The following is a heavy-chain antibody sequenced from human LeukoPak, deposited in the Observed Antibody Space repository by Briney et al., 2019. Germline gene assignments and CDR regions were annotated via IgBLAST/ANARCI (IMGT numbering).Heavy chain of an antibody. J-gene: IGHJ4*02. CDR2: IYYSGST. CDR3: ARGTQRWLQSPPHY. D-gene: IGHD5-24*01. V-gene: IGHV4-61*08. Sequence: SETLSLTCTVSGVSISSSGSYWAWIRQPPGKGLEWIGYIYYSGSTNYNPSLKSRVTISVDTSKNQFSLKLSSVTAADTAVYYCARGTQRWLQSPPHYWDQGTLVTVSS. CDR1: GVSISSSGSY.